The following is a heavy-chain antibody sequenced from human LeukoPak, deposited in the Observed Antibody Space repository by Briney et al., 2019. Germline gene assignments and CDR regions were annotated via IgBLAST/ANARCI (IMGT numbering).Heavy chain of an antibody. Sequence: GGSLRLSCAASGFTFSSYSMNWVRQAPGRGLEWVAFIRYDGSNKYYADSVKGRFTISRDNSKNTLYLQMNSLRAEDTAVYYCARAPLSGYSSSWLVSYWGQGTLVTVSS. V-gene: IGHV3-30*02. CDR1: GFTFSSYS. CDR3: ARAPLSGYSSSWLVSY. J-gene: IGHJ4*02. CDR2: IRYDGSNK. D-gene: IGHD6-13*01.